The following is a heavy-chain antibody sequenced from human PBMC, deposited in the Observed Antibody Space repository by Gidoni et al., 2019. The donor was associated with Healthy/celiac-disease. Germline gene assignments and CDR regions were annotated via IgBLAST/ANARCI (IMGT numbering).Heavy chain of an antibody. CDR3: AGGPNDAFDI. J-gene: IGHJ3*02. D-gene: IGHD3-16*01. V-gene: IGHV4-31*03. CDR1: VGSISSVGYY. Sequence: QVHLQESGPGLLKPSQPLSLTCTVPVGSISSVGYYWSWIRQHPGKGLEWIGYIYYSGSTYYNPSLKSRVTISVDTSKNQFSLKLSSVTAADTAVYYCAGGPNDAFDIWGQGTMVTVSS. CDR2: IYYSGST.